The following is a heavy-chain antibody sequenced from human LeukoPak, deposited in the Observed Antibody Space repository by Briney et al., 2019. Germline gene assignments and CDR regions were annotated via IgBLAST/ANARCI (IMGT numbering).Heavy chain of an antibody. CDR3: ARVGCSSSWYWFDP. J-gene: IGHJ5*02. CDR2: INPNSGGT. V-gene: IGHV1-2*06. CDR1: GYTFTGYY. Sequence: ASVKVSCKASGYTFTGYYMHWVRQAPGQGLEWMGRINPNSGGTNYAQKFQGRVTMTRDTSISTAYMELSRLRSDDTAVYYCARVGCSSSWYWFDPWGQGTLVTVSS. D-gene: IGHD6-13*01.